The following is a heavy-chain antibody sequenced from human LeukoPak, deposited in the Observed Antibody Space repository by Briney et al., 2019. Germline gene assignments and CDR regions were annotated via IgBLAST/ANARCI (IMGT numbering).Heavy chain of an antibody. V-gene: IGHV4-4*02. D-gene: IGHD5-12*01. Sequence: PSGTLSLTCGVSGGSISSNNWWSWVRQPPGKGLEWIGYIYYSGSTNHNPSLKSRVTISVDTSKNQFSLKLSSVTAADTAVYYCARVVYSGYDFRGAMDVWGKGTTVTVSS. CDR3: ARVVYSGYDFRGAMDV. CDR1: GGSISSNNW. CDR2: IYYSGST. J-gene: IGHJ6*03.